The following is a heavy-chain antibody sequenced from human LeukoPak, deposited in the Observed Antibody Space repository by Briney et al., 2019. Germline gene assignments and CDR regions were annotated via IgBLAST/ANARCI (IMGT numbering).Heavy chain of an antibody. CDR2: ISAYNGNT. V-gene: IGHV1-18*01. CDR1: GYTFTSYG. D-gene: IGHD1-26*01. CDR3: AREWVGANRYNRVDP. J-gene: IGHJ5*02. Sequence: ASVKVSCKASGYTFTSYGISWVRQVPGQGLEWMGWISAYNGNTNYAQKFQGRVTMTTDTSTSTVYMELRSLRSDDTAVYYCAREWVGANRYNRVDPWGQGTLVTVSS.